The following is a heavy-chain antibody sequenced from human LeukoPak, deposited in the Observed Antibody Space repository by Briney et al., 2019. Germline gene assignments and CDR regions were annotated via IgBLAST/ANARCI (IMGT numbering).Heavy chain of an antibody. D-gene: IGHD3-22*01. Sequence: PGGTLRLSCAASGFTLSSYEMNWVRQPPGKALEWVSYISSSGSTIYYADSVKGRFTISRDNAKNSLYLQMNSLRAEDTAVYYCARDRDSSGYGFDYWGQGTLVTVSS. V-gene: IGHV3-48*03. CDR2: ISSSGSTI. J-gene: IGHJ4*02. CDR1: GFTLSSYE. CDR3: ARDRDSSGYGFDY.